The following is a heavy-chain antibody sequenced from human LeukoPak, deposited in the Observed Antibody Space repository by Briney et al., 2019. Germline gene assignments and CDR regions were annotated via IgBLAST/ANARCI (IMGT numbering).Heavy chain of an antibody. J-gene: IGHJ5*01. CDR2: VNPNSGDT. D-gene: IGHD1-26*01. CDR1: GYTFTSYD. Sequence: ASVKVSCKASGYTFTSYDISWVRQATGQGLEWMGCVNPNSGDTNYAQKFQGSVTMTRDTSISTVYMELSRLRSDDTAVYYCARASGSYWWFDSWGQGTLVTVSS. CDR3: ARASGSYWWFDS. V-gene: IGHV1-2*02.